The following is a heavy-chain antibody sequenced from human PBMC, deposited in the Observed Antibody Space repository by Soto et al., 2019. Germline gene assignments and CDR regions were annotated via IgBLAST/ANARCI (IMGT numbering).Heavy chain of an antibody. J-gene: IGHJ6*02. CDR1: RGSFSGFY. Sequence: ETLSLTCGVYRGSFSGFYWSWVRQTPGGGLEWIGEINHSGTTNYNPSFQNRVTISVDKSTNNFSLKMTSVTAADAAVYYCARGRGYVYGSNFYGLDVWGQGTTVIVSS. CDR2: INHSGTT. D-gene: IGHD6-25*01. CDR3: ARGRGYVYGSNFYGLDV. V-gene: IGHV4-34*01.